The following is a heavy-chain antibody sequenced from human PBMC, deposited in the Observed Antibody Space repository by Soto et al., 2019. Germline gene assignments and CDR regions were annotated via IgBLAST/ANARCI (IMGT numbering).Heavy chain of an antibody. J-gene: IGHJ4*02. D-gene: IGHD1-1*01. V-gene: IGHV1-18*01. CDR1: GYTFTSYG. CDR3: ARGRYGDY. CDR2: ISAHNGNT. Sequence: QVHLVQSGAEVKKPGASVKVSCKCSGYTFTSYGITWVRQAPGQGLEWMGWISAHNGNTDYAQKLQGRVTGTRDTSTSTAYMELRRRRSDDTAVYYCARGRYGDYWGQGALVTVSS.